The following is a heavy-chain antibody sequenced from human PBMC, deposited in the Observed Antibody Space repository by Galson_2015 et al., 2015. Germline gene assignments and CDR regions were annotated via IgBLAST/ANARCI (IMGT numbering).Heavy chain of an antibody. CDR2: INPSGGST. CDR1: GYTFTSYY. V-gene: IGHV1-46*01. CDR3: ARDRPLTSYGGNPYFDY. Sequence: SVKVSCKASGYTFTSYYMHWVRQAPGQGLGWMGIINPSGGSTSYAQKFQGRVTMTRDTSTSTVYMELSSLRSEDTAVYYCARDRPLTSYGGNPYFDYWGQRTLVTVSS. J-gene: IGHJ4*02. D-gene: IGHD4-23*01.